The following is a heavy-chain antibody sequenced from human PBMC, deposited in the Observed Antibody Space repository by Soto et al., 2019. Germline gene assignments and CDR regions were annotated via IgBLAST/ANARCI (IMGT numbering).Heavy chain of an antibody. CDR2: INHSGST. Sequence: QVQLQQWGAGLLKPSETLSLTCAVYGGSFSGYYWSWIRQPPGKGLEWIGDINHSGSTNYNPSLKSRVTISVDTSKNQFSLKLSSVTAADTAVYYCARLRYCSGGSCSRLRRPFDYWGQGTLVTVSS. V-gene: IGHV4-34*01. CDR3: ARLRYCSGGSCSRLRRPFDY. CDR1: GGSFSGYY. D-gene: IGHD2-15*01. J-gene: IGHJ4*02.